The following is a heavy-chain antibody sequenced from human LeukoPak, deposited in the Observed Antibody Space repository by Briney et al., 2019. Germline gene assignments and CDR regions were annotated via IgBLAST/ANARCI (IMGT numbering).Heavy chain of an antibody. D-gene: IGHD3-10*01. CDR2: IYHSGST. CDR1: GGSISSAGYS. J-gene: IGHJ5*02. CDR3: ARSKSWIRPNGEWNWFDP. V-gene: IGHV4-30-2*01. Sequence: SETLSLTCTVSGGSISSAGYSWSWIRQPPGKGLEWIGYIYHSGSTYYNPSLKSRITISIDRSENQFSLRLSSVTAADTAIYYCARSKSWIRPNGEWNWFDPWGQGTLVTVSS.